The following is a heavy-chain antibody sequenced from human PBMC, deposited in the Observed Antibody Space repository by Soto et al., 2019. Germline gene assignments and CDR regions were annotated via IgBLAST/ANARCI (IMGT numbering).Heavy chain of an antibody. V-gene: IGHV1-18*04. CDR2: ISVYNGNT. D-gene: IGHD6-19*01. CDR3: ARAHKGKGRLVTRYAFDI. CDR1: CYAVTSYG. J-gene: IGHJ3*02. Sequence: SVKGWVKASCYAVTSYGISWVQQAPVQGLDGRGWISVYNGNTNYAQKLQGRVTMTTDTSTSTAYMERRRRRSDDTAVYYCARAHKGKGRLVTRYAFDIWGQGTMVTVS.